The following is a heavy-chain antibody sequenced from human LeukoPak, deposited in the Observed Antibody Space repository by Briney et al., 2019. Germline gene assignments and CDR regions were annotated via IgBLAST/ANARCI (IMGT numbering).Heavy chain of an antibody. CDR1: GFTFTTYW. CDR3: ARGGGLDV. V-gene: IGHV3-7*03. J-gene: IGHJ6*02. D-gene: IGHD3-16*01. CDR2: INHNGNVN. Sequence: GGSLRLSCAASGFTFTTYWMHWVRQAPGKGLEWVASINHNGNVNYYVDSVKGRFTISRDNAKNSLYLQMSNLRAEDTAVYFCARGGGLDVWGQGATVTVSS.